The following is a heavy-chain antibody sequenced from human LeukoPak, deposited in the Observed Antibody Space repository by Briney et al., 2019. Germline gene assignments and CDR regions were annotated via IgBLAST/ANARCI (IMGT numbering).Heavy chain of an antibody. J-gene: IGHJ4*02. CDR1: GFTFSSYA. Sequence: GGSLRLSCEASGFTFSSYAMHWVRQAPGRGLEWVAVISYDGSNKYYADSVKGRFTISRDNSKNTLYLQMNSLRAEDTAVYYCASPYSGSYYGGVYWGQGTLVTVSS. CDR2: ISYDGSNK. D-gene: IGHD1-26*01. V-gene: IGHV3-30-3*01. CDR3: ASPYSGSYYGGVY.